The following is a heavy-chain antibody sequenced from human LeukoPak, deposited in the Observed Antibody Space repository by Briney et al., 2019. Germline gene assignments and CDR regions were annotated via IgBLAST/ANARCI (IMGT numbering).Heavy chain of an antibody. Sequence: SETLSLTCTVSGGSISNYYWSWIRQPPGKGLEWIGYIYYSGSTNYNPSLKRRVTISMNSSKNQFSLKLSSVTAADTAVYYCARLLYCSSTSCEDYWGQGTLVTVSS. CDR1: GGSISNYY. D-gene: IGHD2-2*01. CDR2: IYYSGST. CDR3: ARLLYCSSTSCEDY. V-gene: IGHV4-59*08. J-gene: IGHJ4*02.